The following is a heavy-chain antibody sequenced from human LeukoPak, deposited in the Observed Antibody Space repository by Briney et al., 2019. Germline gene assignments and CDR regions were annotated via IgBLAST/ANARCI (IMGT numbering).Heavy chain of an antibody. J-gene: IGHJ4*02. D-gene: IGHD1-20*01. CDR1: GDSTSYYY. Sequence: ETLSLTCTVSGDSTSYYYWTWIRQPPGRGLEWLGYIYYTGNTNYNPSLKSRVTISVDTSKNQFSLQLSSVTAADTAVYYCARGANLITGSPTHLDYWGQGTLVTVSS. CDR3: ARGANLITGSPTHLDY. CDR2: IYYTGNT. V-gene: IGHV4-59*01.